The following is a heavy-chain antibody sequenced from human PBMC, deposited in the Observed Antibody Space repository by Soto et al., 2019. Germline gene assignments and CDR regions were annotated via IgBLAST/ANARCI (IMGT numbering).Heavy chain of an antibody. CDR2: IYYSGST. J-gene: IGHJ4*02. CDR1: GCSISSYY. V-gene: IGHV4-59*08. Sequence: QVQLQESCPGLVKPSETLSLTCTVSGCSISSYYRSWIRQPPGKGLEWIGYIYYSGSTNYNPSLKSRVTISVDTSKNQFSLQLSSVTAAETAVYFCARRYGTCFDYWGQGTLVTVS. D-gene: IGHD5-18*01. CDR3: ARRYGTCFDY.